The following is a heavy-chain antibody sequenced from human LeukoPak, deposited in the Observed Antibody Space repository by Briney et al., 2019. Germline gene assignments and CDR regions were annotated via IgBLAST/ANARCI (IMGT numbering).Heavy chain of an antibody. CDR1: GFTFHDYT. CDR2: ISWDGGST. J-gene: IGHJ4*02. D-gene: IGHD4-17*01. V-gene: IGHV3-43*01. CDR3: AKDIGLYPYTVTTGPSFDY. Sequence: PGGSLRLSCAASGFTFHDYTMHWVRQAPGKGLEWVSLISWDGGSTYYADSVKGRFTISRDNSKNSLYLQMNSLRTEDTALYYCAKDIGLYPYTVTTGPSFDYWGQGTLVTVSS.